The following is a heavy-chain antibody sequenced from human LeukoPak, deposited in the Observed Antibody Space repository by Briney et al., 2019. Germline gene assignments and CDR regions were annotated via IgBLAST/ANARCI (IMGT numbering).Heavy chain of an antibody. CDR1: QHLDTTYC. CDR2: INLGESKP. J-gene: IGHJ3*01. V-gene: IGHV1-46*01. D-gene: IGHD3-22*01. CDR3: ARVFYYDSSGYNYQHTFDV. Sequence: PPVGASGNAAQHLDTTYCTPRLRQSARQQVEGLGKINLGESKPNYAQKFQGRVNMTRDTSTNTVYMQLSSLRSEHTAIYYGARVFYYDSSGYNYQHTFDVWGQGTMVTVSS.